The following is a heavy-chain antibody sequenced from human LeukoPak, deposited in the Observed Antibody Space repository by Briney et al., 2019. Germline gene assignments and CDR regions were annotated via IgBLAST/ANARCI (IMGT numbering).Heavy chain of an antibody. D-gene: IGHD6-13*01. V-gene: IGHV3-30*18. CDR1: GFTFSTYG. CDR2: ISYDGSNE. CDR3: AKGYSKNDY. J-gene: IGHJ4*02. Sequence: GGSLRLSCAASGFTFSTYGMHWVRQAPGKGLEWVAVISYDGSNEYYADSVKGRFTISRDNSKNTLYLQMNSLRAEDTALYYCAKGYSKNDYWGQGTLVTVSS.